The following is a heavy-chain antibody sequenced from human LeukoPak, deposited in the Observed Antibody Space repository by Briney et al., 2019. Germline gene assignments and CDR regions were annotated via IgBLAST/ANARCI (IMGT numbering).Heavy chain of an antibody. CDR1: GFTFSTYS. D-gene: IGHD3-16*01. Sequence: PGGSLRLSCAASGFTFSTYSMNWVRQAPGKGLEWVSYISSSSGTISYADSVKGRFTISRDNAKNSLYLQMNSLRAGDTAVYYCARAGGKGWYFDLWGRGTLVTVSS. V-gene: IGHV3-48*04. CDR2: ISSSSGTI. CDR3: ARAGGKGWYFDL. J-gene: IGHJ2*01.